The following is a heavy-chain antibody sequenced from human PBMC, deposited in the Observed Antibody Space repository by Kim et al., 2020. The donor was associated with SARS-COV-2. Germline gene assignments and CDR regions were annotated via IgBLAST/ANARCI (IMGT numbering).Heavy chain of an antibody. CDR3: ARGRIVGGTTGWLDP. Sequence: GGSLRLSCAASGFTFSNYDMHWVRQTTGKGLEWVSAIGPTGQTYYPGSVKGRFTISRENAKNSLFLQIDSLRAGDTAVYYCARGRIVGGTTGWLDPWGQGTLVIVSS. J-gene: IGHJ5*02. CDR2: IGPTGQT. D-gene: IGHD1-26*01. V-gene: IGHV3-13*01. CDR1: GFTFSNYD.